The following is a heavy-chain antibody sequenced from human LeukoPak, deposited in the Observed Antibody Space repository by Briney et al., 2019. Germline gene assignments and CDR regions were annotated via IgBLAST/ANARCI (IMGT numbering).Heavy chain of an antibody. J-gene: IGHJ4*02. CDR3: ASGSGYSTPDY. V-gene: IGHV3-23*01. D-gene: IGHD6-13*01. CDR1: GFTFSSYG. CDR2: ISGSGGST. Sequence: GGTLRLSCAASGFTFSSYGMSWVRQAPGKGLEWVSAISGSGGSTYYADSVKGRFTISRDNAKNSLYLQMNSLRAEDTAVYYCASGSGYSTPDYWGQGTLVTVSS.